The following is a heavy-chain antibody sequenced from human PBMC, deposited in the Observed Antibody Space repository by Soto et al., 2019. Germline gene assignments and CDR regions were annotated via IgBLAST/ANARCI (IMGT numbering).Heavy chain of an antibody. CDR1: GFTFRSYV. CDR3: ARWGTTGGSDA. Sequence: QVQLVESGGGVVQPGTSLRLSCVGSGFTFRSYVIHWVRQAPGKGLEWVALTSYDGSNNFYGDSVKGRFTISRHNSRNTVELQMDSLTFDDTALYYFARWGTTGGSDAWCQGNLVSVSS. J-gene: IGHJ5*02. CDR2: TSYDGSNN. V-gene: IGHV3-33*05. D-gene: IGHD3-16*01.